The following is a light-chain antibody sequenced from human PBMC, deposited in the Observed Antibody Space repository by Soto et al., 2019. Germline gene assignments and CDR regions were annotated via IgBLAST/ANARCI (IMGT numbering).Light chain of an antibody. J-gene: IGLJ1*01. CDR1: SGSIAYNF. Sequence: NFMLTQTPSVSEAPGKTVSLSSTRSSGSIAYNFVQLCHQRPGSAPPTVISEDKYRPSGVPDRFSGSLDSSSYSPSLPISGLKTEGEADNDVEIVTVASMSVLGNGTKATVL. CDR2: EDK. V-gene: IGLV6-57*04. CDR3: EIVTVASMSV.